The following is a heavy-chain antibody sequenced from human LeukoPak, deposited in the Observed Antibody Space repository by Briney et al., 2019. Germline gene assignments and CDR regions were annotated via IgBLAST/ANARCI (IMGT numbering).Heavy chain of an antibody. V-gene: IGHV3-33*01. Sequence: PGRSLRLSCAGSGFTFSRYGMHWVRQAPGKGLEWVALIRYDGNDHWYGDSAKGRFTISRDNSKDTVYLQMDSLRDEDTAVYYCARWGIVGHDAFDLWCQGTMVTVSS. D-gene: IGHD1-26*01. CDR2: IRYDGNDH. CDR1: GFTFSRYG. J-gene: IGHJ3*01. CDR3: ARWGIVGHDAFDL.